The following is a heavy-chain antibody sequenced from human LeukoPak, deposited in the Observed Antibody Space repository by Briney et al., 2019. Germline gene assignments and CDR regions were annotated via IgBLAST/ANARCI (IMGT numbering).Heavy chain of an antibody. CDR3: AGVSATNDAFDI. J-gene: IGHJ3*02. Sequence: SETLSLTCTVSGGSISSSSYYWGWIRQPPGKGLEWIGSIYYSGSTYYNPSLKSRVTISVDTSKSQFSLKLSSVTAADTAVYYCAGVSATNDAFDIWGQGTMVTVSS. D-gene: IGHD5-24*01. V-gene: IGHV4-39*07. CDR2: IYYSGST. CDR1: GGSISSSSYY.